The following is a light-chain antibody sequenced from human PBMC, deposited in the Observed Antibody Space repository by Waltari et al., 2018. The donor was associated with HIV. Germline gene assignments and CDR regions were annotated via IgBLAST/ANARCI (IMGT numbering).Light chain of an antibody. V-gene: IGKV4-1*01. Sequence: DIVMTQSPHSLALSLGERATINCKSSKSIFYSSRNANYLAWYQQKPGQSPKLLIYWASSRASGVPDRFSGSGSRTDFTLSISSLQSEDVAVYFCQQYYSTPPTFGQGTRVEIK. CDR3: QQYYSTPPT. CDR2: WAS. J-gene: IGKJ1*01. CDR1: KSIFYSSRNANY.